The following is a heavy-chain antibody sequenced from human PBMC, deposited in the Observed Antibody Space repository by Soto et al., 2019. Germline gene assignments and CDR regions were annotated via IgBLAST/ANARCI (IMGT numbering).Heavy chain of an antibody. CDR3: AKDRLGGRDYYDSSGYYPSGMDV. CDR1: GFTFSSYA. V-gene: IGHV3-23*01. Sequence: EVQLLESGGGLVQPGGSLRLSCAASGFTFSSYAMSWVRQAPGKGLEWVSAISGSGGSTYYADSVKGRFTISRDNSNNTLYLQMNSLRAEDTAVYYCAKDRLGGRDYYDSSGYYPSGMDVWGQGTTVTVSS. CDR2: ISGSGGST. D-gene: IGHD3-22*01. J-gene: IGHJ6*02.